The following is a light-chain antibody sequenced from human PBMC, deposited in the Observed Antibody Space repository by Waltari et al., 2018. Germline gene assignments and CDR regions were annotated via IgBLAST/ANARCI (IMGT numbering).Light chain of an antibody. Sequence: DVVMTQSPLSLPVTLGQPASISCKSSQSLVHSDGNTHLNWFHQRPGQSPRRLIYRVSNRDPGGPDRFSGGGSGTDFTLKISRVEAEDVGVYYCMQGTHWPYTFGQGTRLDIK. CDR3: MQGTHWPYT. CDR1: QSLVHSDGNTH. CDR2: RVS. J-gene: IGKJ2*01. V-gene: IGKV2-30*02.